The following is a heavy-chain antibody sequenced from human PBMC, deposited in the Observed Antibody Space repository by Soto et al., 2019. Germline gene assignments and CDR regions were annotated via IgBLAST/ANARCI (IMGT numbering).Heavy chain of an antibody. Sequence: ASVKDSCKASGGTFSSYAISWVRQAPGQGREWMGGVSPIFGTANYAQKFQGSVTITADDSTSTAYMELSSLRSEATAVYYYARDWAYYDFWSGSTAMRYYYGMEGWGEGTPGNVFS. CDR3: ARDWAYYDFWSGSTAMRYYYGMEG. CDR2: VSPIFGTA. D-gene: IGHD3-3*01. CDR1: GGTFSSYA. V-gene: IGHV1-69*13. J-gene: IGHJ6*01.